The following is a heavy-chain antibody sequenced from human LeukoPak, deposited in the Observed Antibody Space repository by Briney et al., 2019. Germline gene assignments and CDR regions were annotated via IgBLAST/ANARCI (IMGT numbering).Heavy chain of an antibody. CDR2: IIPIFGTA. Sequence: SVKDSCKASGGTFSSYAISWVRQAPGQGLEWMGGIIPIFGTANYAQKFQGRVAITTDESTSTAYMELSSLRSEDTAVYYCASDSSGYYFDYWGQGTLVTVSS. V-gene: IGHV1-69*05. CDR3: ASDSSGYYFDY. D-gene: IGHD3-22*01. CDR1: GGTFSSYA. J-gene: IGHJ4*02.